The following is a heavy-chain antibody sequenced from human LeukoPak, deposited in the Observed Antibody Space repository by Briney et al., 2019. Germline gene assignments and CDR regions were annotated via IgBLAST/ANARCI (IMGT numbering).Heavy chain of an antibody. V-gene: IGHV4-39*07. CDR3: ARDHEQWLVFGYYFDY. CDR2: IYYSGST. Sequence: SETLSLTCTVSGGSISSGGYYWSWIRQPPGKGLEWIGSIYYSGSTYYNPSLESRVTISVDTSKNQLSLKLSSVTAADTAVYYCARDHEQWLVFGYYFDYWGQGTLVTVSS. J-gene: IGHJ4*02. CDR1: GGSISSGGYY. D-gene: IGHD6-19*01.